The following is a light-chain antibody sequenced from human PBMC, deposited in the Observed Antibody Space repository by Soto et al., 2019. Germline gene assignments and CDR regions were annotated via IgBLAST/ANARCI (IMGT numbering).Light chain of an antibody. CDR3: QHCNSWPLL. CDR1: QTVTNR. CDR2: GAS. V-gene: IGKV3-15*01. J-gene: IGKJ1*01. Sequence: EMVMTQPPGMLSVTPGQRATLSGRASQTVTNRLAWYQQKAAQPPRLLIYGASTRAGGSPARFSGSGSGTEFTLTISSLQSEDFAVYYCQHCNSWPLLLGQGTKVEIK.